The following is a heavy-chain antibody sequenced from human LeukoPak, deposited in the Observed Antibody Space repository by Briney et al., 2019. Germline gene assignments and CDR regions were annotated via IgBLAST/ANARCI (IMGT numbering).Heavy chain of an antibody. Sequence: SETLSLTCAVYGGSFSSYYWSWIRQPPGKGLEWIGEINHSGSTNYNPSLKSRVTISVDTSKNQFSLKLSSVTAADTAVYYCATLRTPYYYDSSGPRDYWGQGTLVTVSS. CDR1: GGSFSSYY. CDR2: INHSGST. J-gene: IGHJ4*02. V-gene: IGHV4-34*01. CDR3: ATLRTPYYYDSSGPRDY. D-gene: IGHD3-22*01.